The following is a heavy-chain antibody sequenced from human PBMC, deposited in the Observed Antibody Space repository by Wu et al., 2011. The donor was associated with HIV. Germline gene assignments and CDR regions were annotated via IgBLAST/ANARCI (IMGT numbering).Heavy chain of an antibody. J-gene: IGHJ5*02. CDR3: ATDPRSNHCTVISCYVDGFDP. V-gene: IGHV1-69-2*01. CDR2: VDPEDDEA. Sequence: EVQLVQSGAEVKKPGATVKISCKVSGYTFTDYNIHWVQQAPGKGLQWMGHVDPEDDEALYSEKFLGRITLTADTSIDTAYMELKSLTSEDTAVYYCATDPRSNHCTVISCYVDGFDPWGQGTLVTVSS. D-gene: IGHD2-8*02. CDR1: GYTFTDYN.